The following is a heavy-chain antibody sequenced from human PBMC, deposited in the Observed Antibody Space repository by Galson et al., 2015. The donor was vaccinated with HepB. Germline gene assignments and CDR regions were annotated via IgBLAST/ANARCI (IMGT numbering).Heavy chain of an antibody. CDR1: GFTFSGYG. J-gene: IGHJ4*02. CDR2: IWFDGSNK. Sequence: SLRLSCATSGFTFSGYGMHWVRQAPGKGLEWVAFIWFDGSNKYYADSVKGRFSISRDNSKNTLYLQMNSLRPEDTAVYYCAKDPFCFGSGIYYNEHFDYWGQGTLVTVSS. D-gene: IGHD3-10*01. V-gene: IGHV3-30*02. CDR3: AKDPFCFGSGIYYNEHFDY.